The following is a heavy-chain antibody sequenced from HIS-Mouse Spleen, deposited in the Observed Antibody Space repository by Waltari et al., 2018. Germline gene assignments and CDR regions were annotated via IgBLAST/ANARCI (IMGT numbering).Heavy chain of an antibody. CDR3: ARIAEGYSSGWYAFDY. CDR1: GFPPSTSRLC. D-gene: IGHD6-19*01. Sequence: QVTLRESGPALVKPPQTLTLTCTFPGFPPSTSRLCVSWIRQPPGKALEWLARIDWDDDKYYSTSLKTRLTISKDTSKNQVVLTMTNMDPVDTATYYCARIAEGYSSGWYAFDYWGQGTLVTVSS. V-gene: IGHV2-70*15. CDR2: IDWDDDK. J-gene: IGHJ4*02.